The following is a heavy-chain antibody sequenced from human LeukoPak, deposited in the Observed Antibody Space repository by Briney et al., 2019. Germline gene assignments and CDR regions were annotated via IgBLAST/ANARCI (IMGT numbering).Heavy chain of an antibody. CDR2: ISSSSSYI. J-gene: IGHJ4*02. D-gene: IGHD3-10*01. Sequence: GGSLGLSCAASGFTFSSYSMNWVRQAPGKGLEWVSSISSSSSYIYYADSVKGRFTISRDNAKNSLYLQMNSLRAEDTAVYYCARDMVRGAGTLYYFDYWGQGTLVTVSS. V-gene: IGHV3-21*01. CDR1: GFTFSSYS. CDR3: ARDMVRGAGTLYYFDY.